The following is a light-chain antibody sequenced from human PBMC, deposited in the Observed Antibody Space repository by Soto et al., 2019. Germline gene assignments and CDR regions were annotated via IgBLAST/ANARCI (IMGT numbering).Light chain of an antibody. CDR1: SSNIGTFY. V-gene: IGLV1-47*02. CDR3: AAWDDSRNAYV. Sequence: QSVLTHPPSAASTPGQRVTLSCSGSSSNIGTFYVYWYQHLPLTSPRLLIYLDTQRPSGVPDRFSGSKSGTSASLAISGLRSEEEGNYSWAAWDDSRNAYVFGTGTKVTV. J-gene: IGLJ1*01. CDR2: LDT.